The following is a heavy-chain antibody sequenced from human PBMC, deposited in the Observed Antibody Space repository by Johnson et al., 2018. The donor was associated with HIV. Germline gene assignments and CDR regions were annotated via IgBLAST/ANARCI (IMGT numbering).Heavy chain of an antibody. CDR1: GFTFSSYA. V-gene: IGHV3-30*04. CDR3: AKDEFKWELLHI. Sequence: VQLVESGGGLVQPGGSLRLSCAASGFTFSSYAMHWVRQAPGKGLEWVAVISYDGSEKYFADSVKGRFTISRDNAKNTLYLQMNSLRAEDTAVYYCAKDEFKWELLHIWGQGTMVTVSS. D-gene: IGHD1-26*01. CDR2: ISYDGSEK. J-gene: IGHJ3*02.